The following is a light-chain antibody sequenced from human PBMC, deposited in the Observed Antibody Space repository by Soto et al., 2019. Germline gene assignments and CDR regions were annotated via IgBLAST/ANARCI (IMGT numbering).Light chain of an antibody. CDR1: SSNIGAGYD. V-gene: IGLV1-40*01. CDR3: SSYTCSITLYV. Sequence: QSALAQPPSVSGAPGQRVTISCTGSSSNIGAGYDVHWYQQLPGTAPKLLIYGNSNRPSGVPDRFSGSKSGTSASLAITGLQAEDEADYYCSSYTCSITLYVFGTGTVVTV. CDR2: GNS. J-gene: IGLJ1*01.